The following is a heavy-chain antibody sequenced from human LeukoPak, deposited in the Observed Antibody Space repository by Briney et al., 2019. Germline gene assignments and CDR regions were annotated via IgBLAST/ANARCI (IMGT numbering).Heavy chain of an antibody. Sequence: GGSLRLSCATSGFTVSSNYTSWVRQAPGKGLEWVSVIYSGGSTYYADSVKGRFTISRHDSKNTLYLQMNSLRAEDTAVYYCGGCSSTSCYFLDYWGQGTLVTVSS. CDR1: GFTVSSNY. J-gene: IGHJ4*02. V-gene: IGHV3-53*04. D-gene: IGHD2-2*01. CDR3: GGCSSTSCYFLDY. CDR2: IYSGGST.